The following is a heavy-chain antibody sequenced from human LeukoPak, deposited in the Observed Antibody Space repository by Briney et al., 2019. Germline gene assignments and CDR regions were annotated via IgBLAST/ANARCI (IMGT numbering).Heavy chain of an antibody. CDR3: ARDRTPTNYYDSSGYFDY. Sequence: PGGSVRLSCAASGFTFSSYWMSWVRQAPGKGLEWVANIKQDGSEKYYVDSVKGRFTISRDNAKNSLYLQMNSLRAEDTAVYYCARDRTPTNYYDSSGYFDYWGQGTLVTVSS. J-gene: IGHJ4*02. V-gene: IGHV3-7*01. CDR1: GFTFSSYW. D-gene: IGHD3-22*01. CDR2: IKQDGSEK.